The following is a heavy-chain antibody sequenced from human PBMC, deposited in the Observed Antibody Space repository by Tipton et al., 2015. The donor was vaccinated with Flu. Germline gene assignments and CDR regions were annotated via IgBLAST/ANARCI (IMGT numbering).Heavy chain of an antibody. J-gene: IGHJ3*01. V-gene: IGHV3-48*03. CDR3: ATDL. CDR2: ISGSGGTK. Sequence: GSLRLSCVASGFTFSSYEMNWVRQAPGKGLEWVAYISGSGGTKSSADSVMGRFTISRDNAKKSLYLQMNSLRGEDTAVYYCATDLWGPGTRVTVSS. CDR1: GFTFSSYE.